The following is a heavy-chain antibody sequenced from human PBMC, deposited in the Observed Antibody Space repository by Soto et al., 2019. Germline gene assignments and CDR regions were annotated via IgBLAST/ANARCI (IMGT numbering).Heavy chain of an antibody. J-gene: IGHJ4*02. CDR3: ARHPGYYDILTGYTTYYFDY. V-gene: IGHV4-59*08. CDR2: IYYRGNT. D-gene: IGHD3-9*01. Sequence: LETLSLTCTVSGGSSGTYYWIWIRQPPGKGLEWIGYIYYRGNTDYNPSLKSRVTISLDTPKNQFSLKLSSVTAADTAVYYCARHPGYYDILTGYTTYYFDYWGQGILVTVSS. CDR1: GGSSGTYY.